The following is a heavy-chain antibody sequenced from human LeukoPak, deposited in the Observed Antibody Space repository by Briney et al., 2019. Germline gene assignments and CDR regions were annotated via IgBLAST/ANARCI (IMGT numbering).Heavy chain of an antibody. V-gene: IGHV1-69*02. CDR3: ARSAYSNYPYNWFDP. Sequence: ASVKVSCKASGYTFSSYTISWVRQAPGQGLEWMGRIIPILGIANYAQKFQGRVTITADKSTSTAYMELSSLRSEDTAVYYCARSAYSNYPYNWFDPWGQGTLVTVSS. CDR2: IIPILGIA. D-gene: IGHD4-11*01. J-gene: IGHJ5*02. CDR1: GYTFSSYT.